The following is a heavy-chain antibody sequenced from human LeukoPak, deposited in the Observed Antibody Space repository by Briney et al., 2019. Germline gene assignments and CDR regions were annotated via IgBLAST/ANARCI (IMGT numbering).Heavy chain of an antibody. CDR2: IHHGGTT. J-gene: IGHJ3*02. V-gene: IGHV4-4*02. CDR1: GGSITSGNW. Sequence: SETLSLTCAVSGGSITSGNWWTWVRQSPGKGLEWIGEIHHGGTTNYNPSLKSRVTISVDKSKNQFSLKLNSVTPEDTAVYYCAGFAYYDILTGYYKYAFDIWGQGTMVTVSS. D-gene: IGHD3-9*01. CDR3: AGFAYYDILTGYYKYAFDI.